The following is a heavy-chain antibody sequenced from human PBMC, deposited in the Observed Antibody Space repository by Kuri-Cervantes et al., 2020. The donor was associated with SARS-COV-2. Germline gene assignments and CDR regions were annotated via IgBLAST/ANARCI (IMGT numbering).Heavy chain of an antibody. Sequence: GESLKISCAASGFTFSSYGMHWVRQAPGKGLEWVAVIWYDRSNKYYADSVKGRFTISRDNSKNTLYLQMNSLRAEDTAVYYCARDAHHYDILTGYSSDYWGQGTLVTVSS. J-gene: IGHJ4*02. CDR2: IWYDRSNK. D-gene: IGHD3-9*01. CDR1: GFTFSSYG. CDR3: ARDAHHYDILTGYSSDY. V-gene: IGHV3-33*08.